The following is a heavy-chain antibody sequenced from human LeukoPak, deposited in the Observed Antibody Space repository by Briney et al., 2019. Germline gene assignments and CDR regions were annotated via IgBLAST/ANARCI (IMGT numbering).Heavy chain of an antibody. CDR1: GFTFSSYW. Sequence: PGGSLRLSCAASGFTFSSYWMHWVRPAPGKGLVWVSRINSDGSSTSYADSVKGRFTISRDNSKNTLYLQMNSLRAEDTAVYYCAFLWFGELLSTFDYWGQGTLVTVSS. CDR2: INSDGSST. J-gene: IGHJ4*02. CDR3: AFLWFGELLSTFDY. D-gene: IGHD3-10*01. V-gene: IGHV3-74*01.